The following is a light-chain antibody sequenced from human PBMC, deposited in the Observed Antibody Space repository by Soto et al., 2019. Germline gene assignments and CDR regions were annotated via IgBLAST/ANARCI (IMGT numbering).Light chain of an antibody. Sequence: QSALTQPASVSGSPGQSITISCTGTSSDVGGYKYVSWYQHHPGKAPKLIIYEVNNRPSGVSNRFSGSKSGNTASLTISGLQPEDESHYYCGSKSIGSTPRVFGGGTKLTVL. CDR1: SSDVGGYKY. CDR2: EVN. CDR3: GSKSIGSTPRV. V-gene: IGLV2-14*01. J-gene: IGLJ2*01.